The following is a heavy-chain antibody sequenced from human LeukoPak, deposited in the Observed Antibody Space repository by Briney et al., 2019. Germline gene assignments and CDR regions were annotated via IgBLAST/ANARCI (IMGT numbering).Heavy chain of an antibody. CDR2: IYYSGST. CDR3: ARHEDCSSTSCYFKGYDY. J-gene: IGHJ4*02. CDR1: GGSISSYY. V-gene: IGHV4-59*08. Sequence: SETLSLTCTVSGGSISSYYWSWIRQPPGKGLEWIGYIYYSGSTNYNPSLKSRVTISVDTSKNQFSLKLSSVTAADTAVYYCARHEDCSSTSCYFKGYDYWGQGTLVTVSP. D-gene: IGHD2-2*01.